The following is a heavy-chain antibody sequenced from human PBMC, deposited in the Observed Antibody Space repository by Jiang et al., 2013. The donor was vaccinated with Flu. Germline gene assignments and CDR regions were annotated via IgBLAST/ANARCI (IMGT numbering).Heavy chain of an antibody. CDR2: IIPIFGTA. CDR1: GGTFSSYA. J-gene: IGHJ5*02. Sequence: GAEVKKPGSSVKVSCKASGGTFSSYAISWVRQAPGQGLEWMGGIIPIFGTANYAQKFQGRVTITADESTSTAYMXLSSLRSEDTAVYYCARGVVVVVAATAYNWFDPWGQGTLVTV. V-gene: IGHV1-69*01. D-gene: IGHD2-15*01. CDR3: ARGVVVVVAATAYNWFDP.